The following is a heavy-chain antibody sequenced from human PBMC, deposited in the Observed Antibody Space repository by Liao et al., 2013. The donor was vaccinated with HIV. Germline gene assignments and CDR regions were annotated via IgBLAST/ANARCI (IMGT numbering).Heavy chain of an antibody. Sequence: QVQLQESGPGLVKPSQTLSLTCTVSGGSISSGSYYWSWIRQPAGKGLEWIGYIYYGGSSNYNPSLKSRVTISVDTSKNQFSLNLNSVTAADTAVYYCARIVPGGASFDDWSQGTLGHRLL. J-gene: IGHJ4*02. CDR2: IYYGGSS. CDR3: ARIVPGGASFDD. D-gene: IGHD2-8*02. V-gene: IGHV4-61*10. CDR1: GGSISSGSYY.